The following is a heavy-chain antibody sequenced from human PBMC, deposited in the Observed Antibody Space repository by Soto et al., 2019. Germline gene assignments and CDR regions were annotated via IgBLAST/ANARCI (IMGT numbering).Heavy chain of an antibody. J-gene: IGHJ4*02. Sequence: EVQLLESGGGLVQPGRSLRLSCAASGFTFSSYAMSWVRQAPGKGLEWVSAISGSGGTTYYAASVKGRFTISRDNSNNTLFLQMNSLRAEDTAVYYCAKFFVETGGSSGWPWTFHYWCQGTLVTVSS. V-gene: IGHV3-23*01. CDR2: ISGSGGTT. CDR3: AKFFVETGGSSGWPWTFHY. CDR1: GFTFSSYA. D-gene: IGHD6-25*01.